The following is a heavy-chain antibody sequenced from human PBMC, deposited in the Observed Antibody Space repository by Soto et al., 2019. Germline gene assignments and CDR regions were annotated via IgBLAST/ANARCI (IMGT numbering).Heavy chain of an antibody. V-gene: IGHV1-18*01. CDR3: ARSPRPRWYFDY. CDR1: GYTFTSYG. CDR2: ISPYNGNT. Sequence: GASVKVSCKASGYTFTSYGISWVRQAPGQGLEWMGWISPYNGNTNYAQKLQGRVTMTTDTSTSTAYMELRSLRSDDTAVYYCARSPRPRWYFDYWGQGXLVTVYS. D-gene: IGHD2-15*01. J-gene: IGHJ4*02.